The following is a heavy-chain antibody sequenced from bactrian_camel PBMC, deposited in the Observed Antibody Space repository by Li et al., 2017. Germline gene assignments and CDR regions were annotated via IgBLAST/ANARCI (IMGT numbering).Heavy chain of an antibody. CDR2: IAQDGTI. J-gene: IGHJ4*01. CDR3: ASDHGLECTVVHVDGY. Sequence: QLVESGGGSVQAGGSLRLTCTASGYAHGYYCMGWFRQAPGQEREGVAAIAQDGTIRYADAVKGRFTVSKDSAKNTLYLQMNGMKPEDTAMYYCASDHGLECTVVHVDGYRGQGTQVTVS. D-gene: IGHD6*01. V-gene: IGHV3S55*01. CDR1: GYAHGYYC.